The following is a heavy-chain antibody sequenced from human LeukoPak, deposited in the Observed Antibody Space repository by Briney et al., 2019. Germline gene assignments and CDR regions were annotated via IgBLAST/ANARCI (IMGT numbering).Heavy chain of an antibody. Sequence: SETLSLTCTVSGGSISSGGYYWSWIRQPPGKGLEWIGYIYHSGSTYYNPSLKSRVTISVDRSKNQFSLKLSSVTAADTAVYYCARARRWELLSDYWGQGTLVTVSS. D-gene: IGHD1-26*01. CDR1: GGSISSGGYY. CDR2: IYHSGST. J-gene: IGHJ4*02. V-gene: IGHV4-30-2*01. CDR3: ARARRWELLSDY.